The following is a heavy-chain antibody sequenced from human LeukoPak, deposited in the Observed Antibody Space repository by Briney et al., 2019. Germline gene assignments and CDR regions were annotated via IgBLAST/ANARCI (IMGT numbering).Heavy chain of an antibody. J-gene: IGHJ4*02. Sequence: GESLKISCEGSGYNYGIHWIAWVRQKPGQGLEWMGSIYPGDSDTRYSPSFQGQVTISADKSISTAYLQWSSLKASDTAMYYCARHAYGSGSQAIDYWGQGTLVTVSS. CDR3: ARHAYGSGSQAIDY. V-gene: IGHV5-51*01. D-gene: IGHD3-10*01. CDR1: GYNYGIHW. CDR2: IYPGDSDT.